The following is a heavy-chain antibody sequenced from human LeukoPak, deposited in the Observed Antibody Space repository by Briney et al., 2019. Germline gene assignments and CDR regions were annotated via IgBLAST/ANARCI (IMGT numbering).Heavy chain of an antibody. Sequence: SETLSLTCAVYGGSFSGYYWSWIRQPPGKGLEWIGETNHSGSTNYNPSLKSRVTISVDTSKNQFSLKLSSVTAADTAVYFCARGESYSSGWYVGYYFDYWGQGTLVTVSS. CDR3: ARGESYSSGWYVGYYFDY. CDR1: GGSFSGYY. J-gene: IGHJ4*02. V-gene: IGHV4-34*01. CDR2: TNHSGST. D-gene: IGHD6-19*01.